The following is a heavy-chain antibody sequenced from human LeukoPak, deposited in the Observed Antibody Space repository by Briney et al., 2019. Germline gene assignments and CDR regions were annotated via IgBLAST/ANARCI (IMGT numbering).Heavy chain of an antibody. V-gene: IGHV1-69*13. J-gene: IGHJ5*02. Sequence: ASVKVSCKASGGTFSSYAISWVRQAPGQGLEWMGGIIPNFGTANYAQKFQGRVTITADESTSTAYMELSSLRSEDTAVYYCARESHYYDSSGYYFEAHNWFDPWGQGTLVTVSS. CDR1: GGTFSSYA. CDR2: IIPNFGTA. D-gene: IGHD3-22*01. CDR3: ARESHYYDSSGYYFEAHNWFDP.